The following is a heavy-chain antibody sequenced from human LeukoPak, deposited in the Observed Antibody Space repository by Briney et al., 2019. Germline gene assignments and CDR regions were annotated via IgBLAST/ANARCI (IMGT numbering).Heavy chain of an antibody. D-gene: IGHD3-10*01. CDR3: ATDQYYYGSGIP. CDR2: FDPEDGET. Sequence: ASVKVSCEVSGYTLTELSMHWVRQAPGKGLEWMGGFDPEDGETIYAQKFQGRVTMTEDTSTDTAYMELSSLRSEDTAVYYCATDQYYYGSGIPWGQGTLVTVSS. J-gene: IGHJ4*02. CDR1: GYTLTELS. V-gene: IGHV1-24*01.